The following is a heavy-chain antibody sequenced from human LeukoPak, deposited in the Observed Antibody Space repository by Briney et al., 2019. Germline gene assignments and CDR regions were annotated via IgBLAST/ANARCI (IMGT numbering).Heavy chain of an antibody. D-gene: IGHD4-11*01. CDR3: ARRLPSNFGFDY. V-gene: IGHV4-38-2*01. CDR1: GYSISSGYD. J-gene: IGHJ4*02. CDR2: IYHSGST. Sequence: SETLSLTCAVSGYSISSGYDWGWIRQPPGKGLECIGSIYHSGSTYYNPSLNSRGTISVDTSKNQFSLTPSSVTAADTAVYYCARRLPSNFGFDYWGQGTLVTVSS.